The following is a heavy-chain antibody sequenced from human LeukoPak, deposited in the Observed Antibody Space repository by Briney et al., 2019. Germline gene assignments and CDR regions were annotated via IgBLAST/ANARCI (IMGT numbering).Heavy chain of an antibody. CDR1: GFTFSSYW. V-gene: IGHV3-74*01. CDR3: ARDPHCSSTSCRLNWFDP. CDR2: IDTDGSST. J-gene: IGHJ5*02. D-gene: IGHD2-2*01. Sequence: GGSLRLSCAASGFTFSSYWMHWVRQAPGKGLVWVSRIDTDGSSTSYADSVKGRFTISRDNAKNTLYLQMNSLRAEDTAVYYCARDPHCSSTSCRLNWFDPWGQGTLVTVSS.